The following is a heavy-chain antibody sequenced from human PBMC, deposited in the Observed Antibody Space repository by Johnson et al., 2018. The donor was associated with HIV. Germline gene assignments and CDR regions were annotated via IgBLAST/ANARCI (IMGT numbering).Heavy chain of an antibody. D-gene: IGHD6-13*01. CDR2: ISYDGNNK. Sequence: QMLLVESGGTVVRPGGSLRLSCAVSGFRFDDYGMSWVRQAPGKGLEWVAIISYDGNNKYYADSVKGRFTISRDNSKNTLYLQMNSLRAEDTAVYYCAKGYIAAAGDGWDAFDIWGQGTMVTVSS. CDR3: AKGYIAAAGDGWDAFDI. J-gene: IGHJ3*02. CDR1: GFRFDDYG. V-gene: IGHV3-30*18.